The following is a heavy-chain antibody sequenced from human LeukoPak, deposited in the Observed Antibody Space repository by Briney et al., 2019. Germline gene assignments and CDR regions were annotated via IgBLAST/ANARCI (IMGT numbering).Heavy chain of an antibody. CDR1: GYTFTSYG. V-gene: IGHV1-46*01. J-gene: IGHJ3*02. CDR2: INPSGGST. D-gene: IGHD4-23*01. Sequence: ASVKVSCKASGYTFTSYGISWVRQAPGQGLEWMGIINPSGGSTSYAQKFQGRVTMTRDTSTSTVYMELSSLRSEDTAVYYCARDLRDYGGNSGIGAFDIWGQGTMVTVSS. CDR3: ARDLRDYGGNSGIGAFDI.